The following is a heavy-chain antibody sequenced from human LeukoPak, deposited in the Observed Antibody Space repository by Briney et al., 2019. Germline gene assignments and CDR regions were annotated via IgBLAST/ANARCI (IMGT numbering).Heavy chain of an antibody. D-gene: IGHD4-17*01. J-gene: IGHJ4*02. CDR2: IKHDGSEL. CDR3: ARDRLLTVTTYDY. CDR1: GFTFSSYW. Sequence: GGSLRLSCVASGFTFSSYWMTWVRQAPGKGLEWVANIKHDGSELYYVDSVKGRFTISRDNAKNSLYLQMNSLRAEDAAVYYCARDRLLTVTTYDYWGQGTLVTVSS. V-gene: IGHV3-7*01.